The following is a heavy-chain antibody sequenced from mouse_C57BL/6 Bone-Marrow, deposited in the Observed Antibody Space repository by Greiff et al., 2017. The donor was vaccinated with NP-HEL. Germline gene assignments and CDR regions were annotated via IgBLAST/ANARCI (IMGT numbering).Heavy chain of an antibody. J-gene: IGHJ3*01. CDR1: GYAFTNYL. CDR2: INPGSGGT. V-gene: IGHV1-54*01. Sequence: QVQLQQSGAELVRPGTSVKVSCKASGYAFTNYLIEWVKQRPGQGLEWIGVINPGSGGTNYNEKFKGKATLTADKSSSTAYMHLSSLTSEDSAVYFCARRWDSYGPRGDSWFAYWGQGTLVTVSA. D-gene: IGHD1-1*02. CDR3: ARRWDSYGPRGDSWFAY.